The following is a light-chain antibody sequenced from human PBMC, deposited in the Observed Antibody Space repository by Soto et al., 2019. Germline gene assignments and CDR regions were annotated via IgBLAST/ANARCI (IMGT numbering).Light chain of an antibody. CDR3: CSYAGSSSLV. Sequence: QSALTQPASVSGSPGQSITISCIGTSSDVGGYRLVSWYQQHPDKAPKLIIYEVTDRPSGVSSRFSGSKSGNTASLTISGLQPEDEADYYCCSYAGSSSLVFGGGTQLTVL. CDR1: SSDVGGYRL. CDR2: EVT. J-gene: IGLJ3*02. V-gene: IGLV2-23*02.